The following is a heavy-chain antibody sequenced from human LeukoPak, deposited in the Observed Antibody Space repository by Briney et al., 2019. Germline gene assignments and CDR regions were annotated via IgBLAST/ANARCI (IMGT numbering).Heavy chain of an antibody. D-gene: IGHD2-21*02. J-gene: IGHJ4*02. CDR2: ISYDGSNK. Sequence: GGSLRLSCAASGFTFSSYAMHWVRQAPGKGLEWVAVISYDGSNKYYADSVKGRFTNSRDNSKNTLYLQMNSLRAEDTAVYYCARDILAYCGGDCSFDYWGQGTLDTVSS. CDR1: GFTFSSYA. V-gene: IGHV3-30*04. CDR3: ARDILAYCGGDCSFDY.